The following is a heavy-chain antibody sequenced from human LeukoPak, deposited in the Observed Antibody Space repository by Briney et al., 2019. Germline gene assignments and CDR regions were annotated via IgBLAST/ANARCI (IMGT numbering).Heavy chain of an antibody. Sequence: GGSLRLSCAASGFTFIRLWMSWVRQAPGKGLQWVANIKQDGSEKYYVDSVKGRFTISRDNAKNSLYLQMNSLSPEDTAVYYCGKSGTYFDFDYWGQGALVTVSS. D-gene: IGHD1-26*01. CDR1: GFTFIRLW. CDR3: GKSGTYFDFDY. V-gene: IGHV3-7*01. J-gene: IGHJ4*02. CDR2: IKQDGSEK.